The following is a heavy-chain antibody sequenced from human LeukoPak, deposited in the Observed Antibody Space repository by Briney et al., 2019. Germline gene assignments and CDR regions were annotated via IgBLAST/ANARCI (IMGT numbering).Heavy chain of an antibody. V-gene: IGHV3-30*03. CDR1: GFTFSSYD. CDR3: ARDWGKGDY. CDR2: ISYDGSNK. D-gene: IGHD3-16*01. Sequence: GGSLRLSCAASGFTFSSYDMHWVRQAPGKGLEWVAVISYDGSNKYYAASVKGRFTISRDNSKNTLYLQMNSLRAEDTAVYYCARDWGKGDYWGQGTLVTVSS. J-gene: IGHJ4*02.